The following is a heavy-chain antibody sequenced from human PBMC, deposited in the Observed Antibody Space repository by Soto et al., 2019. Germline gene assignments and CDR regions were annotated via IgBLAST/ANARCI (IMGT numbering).Heavy chain of an antibody. D-gene: IGHD3-10*01. CDR2: ISAYNGNT. CDR3: ARDRSITMVRGVIIYYYYGMDV. J-gene: IGHJ6*02. CDR1: GYTFTSYG. Sequence: ASVKVSCNASGYTFTSYGISWVRQAPRQGLEWMGWISAYNGNTNYAQKLQGRVTMTTDTSTSTAYMELRSLRSDDTAVYYCARDRSITMVRGVIIYYYYGMDVWGQGTTVTVSS. V-gene: IGHV1-18*01.